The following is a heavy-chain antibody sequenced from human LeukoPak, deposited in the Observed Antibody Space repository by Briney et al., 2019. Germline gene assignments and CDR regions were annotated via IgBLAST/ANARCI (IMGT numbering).Heavy chain of an antibody. CDR2: IYYSGST. Sequence: SETLSLTCTVSGASISGYYWSWIRQPPGKGLECIGYIYYSGSTSYNPSLKSRVTISVDTSKNQFSLKLNSVTAADTAVYYCARQGPLTTAVTTRTNPFDYWGQGTLVTVSS. J-gene: IGHJ4*02. V-gene: IGHV4-59*08. D-gene: IGHD4-11*01. CDR3: ARQGPLTTAVTTRTNPFDY. CDR1: GASISGYY.